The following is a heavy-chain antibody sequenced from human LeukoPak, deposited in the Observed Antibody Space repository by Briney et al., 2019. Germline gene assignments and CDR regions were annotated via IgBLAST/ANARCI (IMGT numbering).Heavy chain of an antibody. Sequence: GESLKISAKVFGDSFTGYWIAWVRQMPAKGLEWMGIVFPGDSDTRYSPSFQGQVTISVDRSTTTAYLQWSSLKVSDTALYCWASRPLHSQNYFDRWGQGTLVTVSS. CDR3: ASRPLHSQNYFDR. CDR2: VFPGDSDT. V-gene: IGHV5-51*01. J-gene: IGHJ4*02. D-gene: IGHD2/OR15-2a*01. CDR1: GDSFTGYW.